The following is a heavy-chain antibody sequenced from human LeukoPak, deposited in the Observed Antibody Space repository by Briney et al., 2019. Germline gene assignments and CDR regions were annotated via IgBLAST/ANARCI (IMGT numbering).Heavy chain of an antibody. CDR2: MYNGGTT. J-gene: IGHJ4*02. CDR3: AKDEATSGGGLAS. D-gene: IGHD3-16*01. Sequence: GGSLRLSCAASGFTVSGTHMSWVRQAPGKGLEWVSAMYNGGTTYYADSVKGRFTISRDNSRNTLFLHMSSLRADDTAVYYCAKDEATSGGGLASWGQGTLVTVSS. V-gene: IGHV3-53*01. CDR1: GFTVSGTH.